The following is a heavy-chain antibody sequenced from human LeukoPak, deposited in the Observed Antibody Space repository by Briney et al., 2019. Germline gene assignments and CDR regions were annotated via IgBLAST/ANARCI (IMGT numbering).Heavy chain of an antibody. CDR2: IYTSGST. Sequence: SETLSLTCTVSGGSISSYYWSWIRQPAGKGLEWIGRIYTSGSTSYNPSLKSRVTMSVDTSKNQFSLKLSSVTAADTAVYYCARDRPLIAAAGTGWFDPWGQGTLVTVSS. J-gene: IGHJ5*02. CDR1: GGSISSYY. CDR3: ARDRPLIAAAGTGWFDP. V-gene: IGHV4-4*07. D-gene: IGHD6-13*01.